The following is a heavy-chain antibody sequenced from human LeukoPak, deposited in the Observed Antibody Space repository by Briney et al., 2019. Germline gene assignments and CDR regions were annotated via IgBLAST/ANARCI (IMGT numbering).Heavy chain of an antibody. CDR1: GGSISSSSYY. J-gene: IGHJ4*02. V-gene: IGHV4-39*01. CDR2: IYYSGST. Sequence: SETLSLTCTVSGGSISSSSYYWGWIRQPPGKGLEWIGSIYYSGSTYYNPSLKSRVTISVDTSKNQFSLKLSSVTAADTAVYYCPRLIQLRGYSYCPALDYWGQGTLVTVSS. D-gene: IGHD5-18*01. CDR3: PRLIQLRGYSYCPALDY.